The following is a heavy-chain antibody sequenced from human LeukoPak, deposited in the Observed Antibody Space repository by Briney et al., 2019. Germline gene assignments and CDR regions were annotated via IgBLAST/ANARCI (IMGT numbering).Heavy chain of an antibody. CDR3: ARNSHEGGEGFDH. CDR2: IKQDRSEK. D-gene: IGHD3-16*01. Sequence: GGSLRLSCAASGFTFSSYWMSWVRQAPGKGLEWVANIKQDRSEKYYVDSVKGRFTISRDNSKSTLYLQMNSLRDEDTAVYYCARNSHEGGEGFDHWGQGTLVTVSS. V-gene: IGHV3-7*01. J-gene: IGHJ4*02. CDR1: GFTFSSYW.